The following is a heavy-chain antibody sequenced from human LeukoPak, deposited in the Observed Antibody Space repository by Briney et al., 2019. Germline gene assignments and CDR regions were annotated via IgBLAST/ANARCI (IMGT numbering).Heavy chain of an antibody. CDR2: IYYSGST. CDR3: ARVVGTHFDY. D-gene: IGHD1-26*01. V-gene: IGHV4-59*01. Sequence: PSETLSLTCTVSGDSIRSYYWSWIRQTPGKGLEGIGYIYYSGSTIYNPSLKSRVTISIDTSQKHFSLKLRSVTAADTAVYYCARVVGTHFDYWGQGTLVAVSS. J-gene: IGHJ4*02. CDR1: GDSIRSYY.